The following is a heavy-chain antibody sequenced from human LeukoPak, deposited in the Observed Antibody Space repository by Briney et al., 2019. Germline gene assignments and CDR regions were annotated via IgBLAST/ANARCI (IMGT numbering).Heavy chain of an antibody. V-gene: IGHV4-4*07. CDR1: GGSISSYY. D-gene: IGHD3-3*01. Sequence: SETLSLTCTVSGGSISSYYWSWIRQPAGKGLEWIGRIYTSGSTNYNPSLKSRVTISVDTSKNQFSLKLSSVTAADTAVYYCARGRGISSYYDFWSGHPGDAFDIWGQGTMVTVSS. J-gene: IGHJ3*02. CDR2: IYTSGST. CDR3: ARGRGISSYYDFWSGHPGDAFDI.